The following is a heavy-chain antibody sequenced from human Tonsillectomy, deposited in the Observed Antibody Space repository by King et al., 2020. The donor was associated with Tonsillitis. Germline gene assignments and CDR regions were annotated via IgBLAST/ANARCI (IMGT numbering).Heavy chain of an antibody. J-gene: IGHJ4*02. D-gene: IGHD4-17*01. CDR2: INHSGST. CDR3: ARGQLRRRHTQYDYGDYGLRKGYDY. CDR1: GGSFSGYY. V-gene: IGHV4-34*01. Sequence: QVQLQQWGAGLLKPSETLSLTCAVYGGSFSGYYWSWIRQPPGKGLEWIGEINHSGSTNYNPSLKSRVTISVDTSKNQFSLKLSSVTAADTAVYYCARGQLRRRHTQYDYGDYGLRKGYDYWGQGTLVTVSS.